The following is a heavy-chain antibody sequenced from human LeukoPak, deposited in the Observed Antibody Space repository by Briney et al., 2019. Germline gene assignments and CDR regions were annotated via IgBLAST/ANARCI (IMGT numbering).Heavy chain of an antibody. J-gene: IGHJ4*02. CDR3: AISSGRLYYFDY. V-gene: IGHV3-30-3*01. CDR2: ISYDGSNN. Sequence: GGSLRLSCAASGFTFSSYAMHWVRQAPGKGLGWVAVISYDGSNNYYAHSVKGRFTISRDNSKNTLYLQMNSLRAEDTAVYSCAISSGRLYYFDYWGQGTLVTVSS. CDR1: GFTFSSYA. D-gene: IGHD6-19*01.